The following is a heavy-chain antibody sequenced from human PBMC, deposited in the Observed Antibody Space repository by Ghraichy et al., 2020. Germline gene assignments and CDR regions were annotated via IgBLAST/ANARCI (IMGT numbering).Heavy chain of an antibody. Sequence: SETLSLTCTVSGGSISSYYWSWIRQPPGKGLEWIGYIYYSGSTNYNPSLKSRVTISVDTSKNQFSLKLSSVTAADTAVYYCARHLSSNYDILTGYYLDWFDPWGQGTLVTVSS. J-gene: IGHJ5*02. CDR2: IYYSGST. CDR3: ARHLSSNYDILTGYYLDWFDP. D-gene: IGHD3-9*01. CDR1: GGSISSYY. V-gene: IGHV4-59*08.